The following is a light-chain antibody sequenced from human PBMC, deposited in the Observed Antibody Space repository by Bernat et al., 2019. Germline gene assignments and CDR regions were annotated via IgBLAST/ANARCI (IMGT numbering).Light chain of an antibody. Sequence: QSALTQPASVSGSPGQSITVSCTGTSSDVGGYNYVSWYQQHPGKAPKLMIYDVSHRPSGVSNRFSGSKSGNTASLTISGLQAEDEADYYCSSYADGTTSLYVVGTGTKVTVL. J-gene: IGLJ1*01. CDR2: DVS. V-gene: IGLV2-14*03. CDR1: SSDVGGYNY. CDR3: SSYADGTTSLYV.